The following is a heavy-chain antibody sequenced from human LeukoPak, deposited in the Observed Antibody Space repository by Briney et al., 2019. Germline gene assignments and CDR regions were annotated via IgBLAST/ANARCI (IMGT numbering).Heavy chain of an antibody. V-gene: IGHV1-69*04. CDR3: AEDRYSYGKFDY. J-gene: IGHJ4*02. D-gene: IGHD5-18*01. CDR1: GGTFSSYA. Sequence: SVKVSCRASGGTFSSYAISWVRQARGQGLEWMGRIIPILGIANYAQKFPGRVTITADKSTSTAYMELSSLRSEDTAVYYCAEDRYSYGKFDYWGQGTLVTVSS. CDR2: IIPILGIA.